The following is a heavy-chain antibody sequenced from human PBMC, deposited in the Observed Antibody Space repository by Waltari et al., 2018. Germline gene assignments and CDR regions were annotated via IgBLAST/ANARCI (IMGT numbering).Heavy chain of an antibody. CDR2: IYWNDDK. V-gene: IGHV2-5*01. CDR3: SRRQSDAAADTGWFDP. D-gene: IGHD6-13*01. J-gene: IGHJ5*02. CDR1: GFSLSTSGEG. Sequence: QITLKESGPTLVKPTQTLTLTCTFSGFSLSTSGEGVGWIRQPAGKALEWLPLIYWNDDKWYRPALKISFTIAKDASKIQVVLTMTNMDPVDTATYDCSRRQSDAAADTGWFDPWGQGTLVTVSS.